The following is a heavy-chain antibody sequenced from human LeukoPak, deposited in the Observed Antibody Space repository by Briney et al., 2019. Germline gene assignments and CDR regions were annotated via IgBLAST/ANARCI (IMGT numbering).Heavy chain of an antibody. D-gene: IGHD3-9*01. CDR1: GFTFSSYA. J-gene: IGHJ4*02. V-gene: IGHV3-30-3*01. Sequence: PGGSLRLSCAASGFTFSSYAMHWVRQAPGKGLEWVAVISYDGSNKYYADSVKGRFTISRDNAKNSLYLQMNSLRAEDTALYYCAKVDILTTHFDYWGQGTLVTVSS. CDR2: ISYDGSNK. CDR3: AKVDILTTHFDY.